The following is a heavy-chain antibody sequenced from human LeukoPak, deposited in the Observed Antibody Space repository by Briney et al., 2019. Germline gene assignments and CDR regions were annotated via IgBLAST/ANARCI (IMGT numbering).Heavy chain of an antibody. CDR1: GGPISSGGYY. V-gene: IGHV4-31*03. CDR2: IYYSGST. D-gene: IGHD3-22*01. CDR3: ANQYYYDSSGYYGD. J-gene: IGHJ4*02. Sequence: SQTLSLTCTVSGGPISSGGYYWSWIRQHPGKGLEWIGYIYYSGSTYYNPSLKSRVTISVDTSKNQFSLKLSSVTAADTAVYYCANQYYYDSSGYYGDWGQGTLVTVSS.